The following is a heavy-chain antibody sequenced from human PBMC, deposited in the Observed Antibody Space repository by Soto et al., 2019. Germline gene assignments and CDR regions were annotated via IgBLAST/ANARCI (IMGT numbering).Heavy chain of an antibody. D-gene: IGHD3-9*01. Sequence: QVQLVQSGAEVKKPGASVKVSCKASGYTFTSYGISWVRQAPGQGLEWMGWISAYNGNTNYAQNFQGRVTITRDTSASTAYMDLSSLRPEDTAVYYCARAPRSSGYYHYAMDVWGQGTTVTVS. CDR3: ARAPRSSGYYHYAMDV. J-gene: IGHJ6*02. CDR2: ISAYNGNT. V-gene: IGHV1-18*04. CDR1: GYTFTSYG.